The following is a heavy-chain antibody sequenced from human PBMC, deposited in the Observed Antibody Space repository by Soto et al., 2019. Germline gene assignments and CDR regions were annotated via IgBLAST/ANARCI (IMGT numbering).Heavy chain of an antibody. CDR2: IYWDDDK. CDR3: AHRRNVDPGPMRMFDY. Sequence: QITLKESGPTLVKPTQTLTLTCTFSGFSLSTSGVGVGWIRQPPGKALEWLALIYWDDDKRYSPSLKSRLTIPKATSENQVVLTMTNMDPVDTATYYSAHRRNVDPGPMRMFDYWGQGTLVTVSS. J-gene: IGHJ4*02. CDR1: GFSLSTSGVG. D-gene: IGHD3-10*02. V-gene: IGHV2-5*02.